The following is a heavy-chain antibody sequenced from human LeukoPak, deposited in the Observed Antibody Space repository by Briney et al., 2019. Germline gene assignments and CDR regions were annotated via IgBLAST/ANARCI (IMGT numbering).Heavy chain of an antibody. CDR2: IYYSGST. Sequence: PSETLSLTCAVSGGSISSGDYYWSWIRQPPGKGLEWIGYIYYSGSTYYNPSLKSRVTISVDTSKNQFSLKLSSVTAADTAVYYCARATPRYCSGGSCYSKGYYFDYWGQGTLVTVSS. D-gene: IGHD2-15*01. V-gene: IGHV4-30-4*01. J-gene: IGHJ4*02. CDR1: GGSISSGDYY. CDR3: ARATPRYCSGGSCYSKGYYFDY.